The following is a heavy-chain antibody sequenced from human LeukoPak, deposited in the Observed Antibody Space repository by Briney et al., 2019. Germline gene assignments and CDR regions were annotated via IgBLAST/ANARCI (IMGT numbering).Heavy chain of an antibody. CDR2: ITSSSYT. CDR3: ARDAGGYYPDY. CDR1: GFTFSDYY. J-gene: IGHJ4*02. V-gene: IGHV3-11*06. Sequence: PGGSLRLSCAASGFTFSDYYMSWIRQAPGKGLEWVSYITSSSYTNYADSVKGRFTISRDNAKDSLYVQMNSLRPEDTAVYYCARDAGGYYPDYWGQGTLVTVSS. D-gene: IGHD3-22*01.